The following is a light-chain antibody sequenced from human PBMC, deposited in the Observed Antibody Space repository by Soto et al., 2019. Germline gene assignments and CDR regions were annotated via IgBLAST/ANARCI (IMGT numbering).Light chain of an antibody. J-gene: IGLJ2*01. Sequence: QSVLTQPASVSGSPGQSITISCTGTSSDVGSYNYVSWYQQYPGKAPKLMIYDDSNRPSGVSYRFSGSKSGNTASLTISGLQAEDEADYYCSSYTTSRTHVVFGGGTQLTVL. V-gene: IGLV2-14*01. CDR3: SSYTTSRTHVV. CDR2: DDS. CDR1: SSDVGSYNY.